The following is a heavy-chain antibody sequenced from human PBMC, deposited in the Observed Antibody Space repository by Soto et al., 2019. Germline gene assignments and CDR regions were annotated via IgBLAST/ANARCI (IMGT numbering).Heavy chain of an antibody. CDR1: GGSFSGYY. J-gene: IGHJ4*02. D-gene: IGHD2-15*01. Sequence: SETLSLTCAVYGGSFSGYYWTWIRQPPGTGLEWIGKINNSGSTNYNPSLKSRVSMSVDTSKNQFSLKLNSVTAADTAVYYCARHREGSTSPFDYWGQGTLVTVSS. CDR2: INNSGST. CDR3: ARHREGSTSPFDY. V-gene: IGHV4-34*01.